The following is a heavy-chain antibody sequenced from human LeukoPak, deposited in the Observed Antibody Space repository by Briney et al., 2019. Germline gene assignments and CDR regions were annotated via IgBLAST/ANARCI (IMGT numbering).Heavy chain of an antibody. V-gene: IGHV3-7*01. J-gene: IGHJ6*03. CDR3: ARDRDPFYYYYMDV. CDR2: IKQDGSEK. Sequence: PGGSLRLSCAASGFNFSNYGMHWVRQAPGKGLEWVANIKQDGSEKYYVDSVKGRFTISRDNAKNSLYLQMNSLRAEDTAVYYCARDRDPFYYYYMDVWGKGTTVTVSS. CDR1: GFNFSNYG. D-gene: IGHD3-16*01.